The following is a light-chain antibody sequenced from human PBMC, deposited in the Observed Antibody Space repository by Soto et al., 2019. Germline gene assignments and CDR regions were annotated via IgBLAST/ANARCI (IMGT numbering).Light chain of an antibody. CDR2: DEN. CDR1: SSNIGSNI. V-gene: IGLV1-44*01. CDR3: AAWDDSLNGVV. J-gene: IGLJ2*01. Sequence: QSVLTQPPSTSGTPGQRVTISCSGSSSNIGSNIVNWYQQLPGTAPKLLIYDENQRPSGVPDRFSASKSGTSASLAISGLQSEDEADYYCAAWDDSLNGVVFGGGTKVTVL.